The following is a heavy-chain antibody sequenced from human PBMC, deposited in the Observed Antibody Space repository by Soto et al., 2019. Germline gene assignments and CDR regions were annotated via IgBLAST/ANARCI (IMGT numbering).Heavy chain of an antibody. CDR1: GFSFSSYG. D-gene: IGHD6-19*01. Sequence: QVQLVDSGGGVVQPGRSLRLSCAASGFSFSSYGMHWVRQAPGKGLEWVAVISYDVTNKYYADSVKGRFTISRDNSKNTLYIQMNSLRAEDTAVYYCAKDLRIAVAGTDYFDSWGQGTLVTVSS. CDR3: AKDLRIAVAGTDYFDS. V-gene: IGHV3-30*18. CDR2: ISYDVTNK. J-gene: IGHJ4*02.